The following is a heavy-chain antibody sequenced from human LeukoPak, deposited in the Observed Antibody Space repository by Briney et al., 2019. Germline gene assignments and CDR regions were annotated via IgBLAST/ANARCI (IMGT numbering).Heavy chain of an antibody. V-gene: IGHV3-64D*09. J-gene: IGHJ4*02. CDR2: ISSNGGST. CDR3: VKAGGGYGHDETDY. CDR1: GFTFSSYA. D-gene: IGHD4-17*01. Sequence: GGSLRLSCSASGFTFSSYAMHWVRQAPGKGLEYVSAISSNGGSTNYADSVKGRFTISRDNSKNTLYLQMSSLRAEDTAVYYCVKAGGGYGHDETDYWGQGNLVTLSS.